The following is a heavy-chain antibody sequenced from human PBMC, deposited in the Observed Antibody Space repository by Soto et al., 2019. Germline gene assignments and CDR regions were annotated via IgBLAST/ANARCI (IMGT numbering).Heavy chain of an antibody. CDR3: ANPLKRYSSGS. V-gene: IGHV3-23*01. D-gene: IGHD6-19*01. CDR1: GFTFSSYA. J-gene: IGHJ5*02. CDR2: ISGSGGST. Sequence: EVQLLESGGGLVQPGGSLRLSCAASGFTFSSYAMSWVRQAPGKGLEWVSAISGSGGSTYYADPVKGRFTISRDNSKNTLYLQMNSLRAEDTDVYYCANPLKRYSSGSWGQGTLVTVSS.